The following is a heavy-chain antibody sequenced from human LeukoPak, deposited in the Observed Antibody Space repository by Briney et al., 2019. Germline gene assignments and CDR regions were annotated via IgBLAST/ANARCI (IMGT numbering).Heavy chain of an antibody. J-gene: IGHJ4*02. V-gene: IGHV1-8*01. Sequence: ASVKVSCKASGYTFTSYDINWVRQATGQGLEWMGWMNPNSGNTGYAQKFQGRVTMTRNTSISTAYMELSSLRSEGTAVYYCARGIWIQLWSYPQYYFDYWGQGTLVTVSS. CDR1: GYTFTSYD. D-gene: IGHD5-18*01. CDR2: MNPNSGNT. CDR3: ARGIWIQLWSYPQYYFDY.